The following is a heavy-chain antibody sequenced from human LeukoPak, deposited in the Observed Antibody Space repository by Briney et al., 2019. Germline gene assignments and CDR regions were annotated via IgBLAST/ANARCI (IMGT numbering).Heavy chain of an antibody. CDR1: GYIFTSYW. CDR3: AGAGIAVAGNAEYLQH. CDR2: IDPSDSYT. D-gene: IGHD6-19*01. V-gene: IGHV5-10-1*01. Sequence: GESLRISCKGSGYIFTSYWISWVRQMPGKGLEWMGRIDPSDSYTNYSPSFQGLVTISADKSISTAYLQWSSLKASDTAMYYCAGAGIAVAGNAEYLQHWGQGTLVTVSS. J-gene: IGHJ1*01.